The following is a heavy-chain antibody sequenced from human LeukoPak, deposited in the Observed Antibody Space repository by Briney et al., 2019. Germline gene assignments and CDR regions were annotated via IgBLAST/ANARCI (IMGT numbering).Heavy chain of an antibody. J-gene: IGHJ4*02. D-gene: IGHD3-22*01. CDR1: GFTFSSYA. Sequence: GGSLRLSCAASGFTFSSYAMHWVRQAPGKGLEWVAVLSYDGSNKYYADSVKGRFTISRDNSKNTLYLQMNSLRAEDTAVYYCARDQDYYDSSGNGVFDYWGQGTLVTVSS. CDR3: ARDQDYYDSSGNGVFDY. CDR2: LSYDGSNK. V-gene: IGHV3-30-3*01.